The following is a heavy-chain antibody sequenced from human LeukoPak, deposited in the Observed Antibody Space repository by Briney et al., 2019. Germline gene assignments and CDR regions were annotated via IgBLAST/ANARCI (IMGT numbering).Heavy chain of an antibody. CDR3: ARGPFVVINAPDY. Sequence: GGSLRLSCAASGFTLSSYWMTWARQAPGKGLEWVANIEQHGSEKYYVDSVKGRFTISRDNAKNSLYLQMNSLRAEDTAVYYCARGPFVVINAPDYWGQGTLVTVSS. CDR1: GFTLSSYW. CDR2: IEQHGSEK. D-gene: IGHD2-21*01. V-gene: IGHV3-7*01. J-gene: IGHJ4*02.